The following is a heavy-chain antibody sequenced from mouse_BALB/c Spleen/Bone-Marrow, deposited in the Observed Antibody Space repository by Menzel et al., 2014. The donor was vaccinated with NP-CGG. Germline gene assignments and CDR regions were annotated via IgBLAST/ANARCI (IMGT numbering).Heavy chain of an antibody. Sequence: VQLQQSGAELARPGASVKMSCQASGYTFTRYTMHWEKKRPGQGLEWIGYIIPNSGYSNYNQKFKDKATLTADKSSSTAYRQLSSLTSEDSAVYYCTIRYYAMDYWGQGTSVTVSS. CDR2: IIPNSGYS. V-gene: IGHV1-4*01. D-gene: IGHD1-1*01. CDR3: TIRYYAMDY. J-gene: IGHJ4*01. CDR1: GYTFTRYT.